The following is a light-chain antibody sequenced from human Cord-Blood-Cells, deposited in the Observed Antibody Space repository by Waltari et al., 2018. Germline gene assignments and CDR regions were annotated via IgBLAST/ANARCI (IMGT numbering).Light chain of an antibody. J-gene: IGLJ2*01. Sequence: QSALTQPASVSGSPGQSLTISCTGTSSDVGGYNYVSWYQQHPGKAPKLMIYDVSNQPSGVSNRFSGSKSGNTASLTISGLQAEDEADYYCSSYTSSSTLVFGGGTKLTVL. CDR3: SSYTSSSTLV. CDR1: SSDVGGYNY. CDR2: DVS. V-gene: IGLV2-14*01.